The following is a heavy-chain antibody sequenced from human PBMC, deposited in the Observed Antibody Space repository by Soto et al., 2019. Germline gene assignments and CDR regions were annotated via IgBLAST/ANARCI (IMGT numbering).Heavy chain of an antibody. V-gene: IGHV4-31*03. CDR1: GGSVSSGSYY. D-gene: IGHD3-3*01. J-gene: IGHJ6*02. CDR2: IYYSGST. CDR3: AREGLTIFGVVNLYYYYGMDV. Sequence: TVSGGSVSSGSYYWSWIRQPPGKGLEWIGYIYYSGSTYYNPSLKSRVTISVDTSKNQFSLKLSSVTAADTAVYYCAREGLTIFGVVNLYYYYGMDVWGQGTTVTVSS.